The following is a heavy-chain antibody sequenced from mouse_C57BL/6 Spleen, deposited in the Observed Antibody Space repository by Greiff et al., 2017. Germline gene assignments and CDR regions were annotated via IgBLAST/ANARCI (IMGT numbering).Heavy chain of an antibody. V-gene: IGHV1-22*01. CDR3: ACRNWDGDYFDY. J-gene: IGHJ2*01. Sequence: VQLKESGPELVKPGASVKMSCKASGYTFTDYNMHWVKQSHGKSLEWIGYINPNNGGTSYNQKFKGKATLTVNTSSSTAYMELRSLTSEDSAVYYCACRNWDGDYFDYWGQGTTLTVSS. CDR2: INPNNGGT. D-gene: IGHD4-1*01. CDR1: GYTFTDYN.